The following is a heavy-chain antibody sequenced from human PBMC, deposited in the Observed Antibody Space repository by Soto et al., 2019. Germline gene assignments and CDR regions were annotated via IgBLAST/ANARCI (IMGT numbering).Heavy chain of an antibody. CDR3: ARGPHVSSSTS. Sequence: EVQLVESGGGLIQPGGSLRLSCAASGFNVSSNYMSWVRQAPGKGLEWLSVIYSGGSTYYAESVKGRFTISRDNSKNTLSLQMNALRVEDTALYFCARGPHVSSSTSWGQGTLVTVSS. D-gene: IGHD2-2*01. CDR1: GFNVSSNY. V-gene: IGHV3-53*01. CDR2: IYSGGST. J-gene: IGHJ4*02.